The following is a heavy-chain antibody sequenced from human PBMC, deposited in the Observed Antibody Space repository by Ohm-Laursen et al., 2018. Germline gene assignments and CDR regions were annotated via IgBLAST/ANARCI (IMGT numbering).Heavy chain of an antibody. CDR1: GGSISSYY. Sequence: SETLSLTCSVSGGSISSYYWSWIRQPPGKGLEWIGYIYYSGSTNYNPSLKSRVTISVDTSKNQFSLKLSSVTAADTAVYYCARDLTATPWNYGMDVWGQGTTVTVSS. V-gene: IGHV4-59*01. CDR3: ARDLTATPWNYGMDV. J-gene: IGHJ6*02. D-gene: IGHD1-1*01. CDR2: IYYSGST.